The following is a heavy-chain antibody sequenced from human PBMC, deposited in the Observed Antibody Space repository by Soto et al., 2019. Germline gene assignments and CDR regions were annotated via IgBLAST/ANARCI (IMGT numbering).Heavy chain of an antibody. CDR1: GFTFSSYG. Sequence: QVQLVESGGGVVQPGRSLRLSCAASGFTFSSYGMHWVRQAPGKGLEWVAVISYDGSNKYYADSVKGRFTISRDNYKNTLYLQMNSLRAEDKDVYYCAKDWAGWELRPSYGMDVWGQGTTVTVSS. J-gene: IGHJ6*02. D-gene: IGHD1-26*01. CDR2: ISYDGSNK. CDR3: AKDWAGWELRPSYGMDV. V-gene: IGHV3-30*18.